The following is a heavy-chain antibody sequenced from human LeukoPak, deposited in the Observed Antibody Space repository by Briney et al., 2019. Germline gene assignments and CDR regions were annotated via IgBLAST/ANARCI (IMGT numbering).Heavy chain of an antibody. D-gene: IGHD5-18*01. Sequence: KASETLSLTCTVSGGSISSYYWSWIRQPPGKGLEWNGYIYYSGSTDYNPSLKSLVTISVDTSKNQFSLKLSSVAAADTAVYYCARGEIQLWLLVGAFDIWGQGTMVTVSS. V-gene: IGHV4-59*13. CDR1: GGSISSYY. J-gene: IGHJ3*02. CDR3: ARGEIQLWLLVGAFDI. CDR2: IYYSGST.